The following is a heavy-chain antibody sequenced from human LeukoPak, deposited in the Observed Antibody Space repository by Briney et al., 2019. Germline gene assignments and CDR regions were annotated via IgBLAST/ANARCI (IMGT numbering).Heavy chain of an antibody. CDR1: GDSINSLDL. J-gene: IGHJ4*02. CDR3: ARWASRLRYFDWLSRFDY. Sequence: PSETLSLTCTVSGDSINSLDLWSWVRQPPGKGLEWIGEMYLSGTTHSNPSVKSRVTISIDKSKNQFFLNLSSVTAADTAVYYCARWASRLRYFDWLSRFDYWGQGTLVTVSS. CDR2: MYLSGTT. V-gene: IGHV4-4*02. D-gene: IGHD3-9*01.